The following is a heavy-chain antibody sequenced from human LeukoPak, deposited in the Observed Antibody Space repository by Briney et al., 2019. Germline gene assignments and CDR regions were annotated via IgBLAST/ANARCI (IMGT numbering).Heavy chain of an antibody. CDR2: INSDGSTT. V-gene: IGHV3-74*01. CDR3: ARGNYYGQDY. J-gene: IGHJ4*02. CDR1: GFPFSSYW. Sequence: GSLRLSCGASGFPFSSYWMHWVRQAPGKGLVWISRINSDGSTTSYADSVKGRFTISRDNAKNTLYLQMNSLRAEDTAVYYCARGNYYGQDYWGQGTLVTVSS. D-gene: IGHD3-10*01.